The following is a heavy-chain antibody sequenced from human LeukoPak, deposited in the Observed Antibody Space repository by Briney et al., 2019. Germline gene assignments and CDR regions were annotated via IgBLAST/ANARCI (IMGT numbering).Heavy chain of an antibody. V-gene: IGHV3-7*01. J-gene: IGHJ4*02. CDR2: IRQDGSDK. Sequence: PGGSLRLSCAASGFTFSNYWMSWVRQAPGKGLEWVANIRQDGSDKYYMDSVKGRFTISRDNAKNSLSLQMNSLRVEDTAVYYCARDRDCGDGGCYPHFDYWGQGVRVTVSS. CDR1: GFTFSNYW. CDR3: ARDRDCGDGGCYPHFDY. D-gene: IGHD2-15*01.